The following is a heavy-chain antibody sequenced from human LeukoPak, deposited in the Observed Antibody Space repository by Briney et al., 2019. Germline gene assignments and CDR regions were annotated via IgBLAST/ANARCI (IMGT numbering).Heavy chain of an antibody. CDR1: GFTFSRDS. CDR2: ISSSRSYI. J-gene: IGHJ4*02. Sequence: GGSLRLYCAASGFTFSRDSRNWVRQAPGKGLEWSSSISSSRSYIYYADSGKGRFTISRDNAKNSLYLQMNSLRAEDTAVYYCARDVRYYDSSGYSDNWGQGTLVTVSS. D-gene: IGHD3-22*01. V-gene: IGHV3-21*01. CDR3: ARDVRYYDSSGYSDN.